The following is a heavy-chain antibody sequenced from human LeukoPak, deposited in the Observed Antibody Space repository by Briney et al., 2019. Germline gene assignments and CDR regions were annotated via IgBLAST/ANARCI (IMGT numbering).Heavy chain of an antibody. CDR2: IYYSGST. D-gene: IGHD3-10*01. CDR1: GGSFSGYY. CDR3: ASEEWFGELLSTIDY. V-gene: IGHV4-34*01. J-gene: IGHJ4*02. Sequence: SETLSLTCAVYGGSFSGYYWSWIRQPPGKGLEWIGSIYYSGSTYYNPSLKSRVTISVDTSKNQFSLKLSSVTAADTAVYYCASEEWFGELLSTIDYWGQGTLVTVSS.